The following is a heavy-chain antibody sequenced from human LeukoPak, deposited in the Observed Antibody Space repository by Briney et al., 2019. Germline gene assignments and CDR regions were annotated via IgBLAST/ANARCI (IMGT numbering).Heavy chain of an antibody. CDR1: GGSISSLY. CDR2: IYYTGST. D-gene: IGHD6-6*01. J-gene: IGHJ4*02. CDR3: ARHRAYSSSSPFDY. Sequence: SDTLSLTCSVSGGSISSLYWSWIRQPPAKGREWIGYIYYTGSTNYNPSLKSRVTMFVDMSKNQFSLRLSSVTAADTAVYYCARHRAYSSSSPFDYWGQGTLVTVSS. V-gene: IGHV4-59*08.